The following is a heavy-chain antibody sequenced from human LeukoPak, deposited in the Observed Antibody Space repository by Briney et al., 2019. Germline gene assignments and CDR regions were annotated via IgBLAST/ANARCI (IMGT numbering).Heavy chain of an antibody. D-gene: IGHD2-21*01. V-gene: IGHV3-48*03. CDR2: IDNTGTVI. Sequence: PGGSLRLSCAASGFTFSSYAMSWVRQAPGKGLEWVSYIDNTGTVIYTADSVKGRFTTSRDNAANSLYLQMDSLTAEDTAVYYCARETMGCGGDCYDYWGQGTLVTVSS. CDR1: GFTFSSYA. CDR3: ARETMGCGGDCYDY. J-gene: IGHJ4*02.